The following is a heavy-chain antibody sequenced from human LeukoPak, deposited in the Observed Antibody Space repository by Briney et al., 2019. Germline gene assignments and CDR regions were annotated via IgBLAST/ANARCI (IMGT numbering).Heavy chain of an antibody. V-gene: IGHV2-5*02. CDR3: AHSKTGLLILYYFDY. CDR1: GFSLSTSGVA. J-gene: IGHJ4*02. D-gene: IGHD2-15*01. Sequence: SGPTLVNPTQTLTLTCTFSGFSLSTSGVAVGWVRQPPGKALEWLALIYWDGDKRYNSSLKSRLTVTKDTSKNQVVLTMTNMDPVDTATYYCAHSKTGLLILYYFDYWSQGTPVTVSS. CDR2: IYWDGDK.